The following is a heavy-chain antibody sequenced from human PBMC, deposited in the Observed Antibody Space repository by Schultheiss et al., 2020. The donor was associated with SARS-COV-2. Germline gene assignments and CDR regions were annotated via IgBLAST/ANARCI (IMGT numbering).Heavy chain of an antibody. CDR2: VNHSGST. J-gene: IGHJ5*02. V-gene: IGHV4-4*02. CDR1: GGSISSSNW. CDR3: ARGDWFDP. D-gene: IGHD1-26*01. Sequence: SETLSLTCAVSGGSISSSNWWSWIRQPPGKGLEWIGEVNHSGSTYYNPSLKSRITISVDASKNQFSLKLSSVTAADTAVYYCARGDWFDPWGQGTLVTVSS.